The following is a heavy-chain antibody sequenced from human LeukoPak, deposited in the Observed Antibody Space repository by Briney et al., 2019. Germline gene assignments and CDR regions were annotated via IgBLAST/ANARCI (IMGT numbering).Heavy chain of an antibody. CDR1: GYTFTSYG. CDR3: ARDNWAPTRAYYYDSSGYQGSDWYFDL. V-gene: IGHV1-18*01. Sequence: ASVKVSCKASGYTFTSYGISWVRQAPGQGLEWMGWISAYNGNTNYAQKFQGRVTMTTDTSTSTAYMELRSLRSDDTAVYYCARDNWAPTRAYYYDSSGYQGSDWYFDLWGRGTLVTVSS. CDR2: ISAYNGNT. J-gene: IGHJ2*01. D-gene: IGHD3-22*01.